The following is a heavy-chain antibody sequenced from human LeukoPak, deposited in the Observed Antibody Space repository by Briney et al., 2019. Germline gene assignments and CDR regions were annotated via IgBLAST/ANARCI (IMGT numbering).Heavy chain of an antibody. J-gene: IGHJ4*02. V-gene: IGHV3-23*01. Sequence: PGGSLRLSCAASGFTFSSYGMHWVRQAPGKGLEWVSSISASGAGTYYADSVKGRFTISRDNSKNTVYLQMNSLRAEDTAVYYCAKDSGNSGWYVDNWGQGTLVTVSS. D-gene: IGHD6-19*01. CDR3: AKDSGNSGWYVDN. CDR2: ISASGAGT. CDR1: GFTFSSYG.